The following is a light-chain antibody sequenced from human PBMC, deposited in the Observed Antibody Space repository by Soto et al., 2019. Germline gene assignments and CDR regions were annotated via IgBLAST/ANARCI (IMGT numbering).Light chain of an antibody. CDR3: QHYDYLPL. V-gene: IGKV1-33*01. CDR1: QDIGNF. J-gene: IGKJ3*01. Sequence: DIQMTQSPSSLSASAGDRVTIACQASQDIGNFLNWYQHKPGKAPKLVIYGAFNLEAGVPSRFSGGGSGTDFTFTISSLQPEDVATYYCQHYDYLPLFGPGTKVDMK. CDR2: GAF.